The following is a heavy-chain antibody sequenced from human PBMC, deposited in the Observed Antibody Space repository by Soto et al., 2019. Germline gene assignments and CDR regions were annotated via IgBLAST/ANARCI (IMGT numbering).Heavy chain of an antibody. CDR2: IYHSGST. D-gene: IGHD4-17*01. CDR3: ARAMTTVTTIDY. Sequence: SETLSLTCAVSCGSISNLGYCWSWIRQPPGKGLEWIGYIYHSGSTYYNPSLKSRVTISVDRSKNQFSLKLSSVTAADTAVYYCARAMTTVTTIDYWGQGTLVTVSS. V-gene: IGHV4-30-2*01. J-gene: IGHJ4*02. CDR1: CGSISNLGYC.